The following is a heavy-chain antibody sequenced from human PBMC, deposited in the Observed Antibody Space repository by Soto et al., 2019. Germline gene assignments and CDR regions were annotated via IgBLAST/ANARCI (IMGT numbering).Heavy chain of an antibody. D-gene: IGHD6-6*01. CDR3: ARDIASIAARRYYYVMDV. J-gene: IGHJ6*01. CDR2: IWYDGSNK. CDR1: GFTFSRYG. Sequence: PGGSLRLSCAASGFTFSRYGMHWVGQAPGKGLEWVAVIWYDGSNKYYADSVKGRFTISRDNSKNTLYLQMNSLRAEDTAVYYCARDIASIAARRYYYVMDVWGQGSTVTVSS. V-gene: IGHV3-33*01.